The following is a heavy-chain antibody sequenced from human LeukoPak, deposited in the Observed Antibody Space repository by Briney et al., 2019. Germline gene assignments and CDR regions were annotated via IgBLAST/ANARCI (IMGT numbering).Heavy chain of an antibody. J-gene: IGHJ4*02. Sequence: GGSLRLSCAASGFTFSTYWMSWVRQAPGKGLEWVANIKQDGSEKYYADSVTGRFTISRDNAKNLLYLQMNSLRVEDTAVYYCANGDGFDYWGQGTLVTVSS. V-gene: IGHV3-7*01. CDR2: IKQDGSEK. CDR1: GFTFSTYW. CDR3: ANGDGFDY. D-gene: IGHD5-24*01.